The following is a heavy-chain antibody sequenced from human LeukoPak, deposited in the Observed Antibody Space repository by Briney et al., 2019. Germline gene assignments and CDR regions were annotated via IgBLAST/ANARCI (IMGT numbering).Heavy chain of an antibody. CDR2: IYHSGTT. CDR1: GGSISSSGYS. V-gene: IGHV4-30-2*01. CDR3: ARGFQIVVVGGLGFDP. Sequence: PSETLTLTCAVSGGSISSSGYSWNWLRQPPGKGLEWIGDIYHSGTTYYNPSLKSRVTISVDRSKNQFSLKLSSVTAADTAVYYCARGFQIVVVGGLGFDPWGQGTLVTVSS. J-gene: IGHJ5*02. D-gene: IGHD3-22*01.